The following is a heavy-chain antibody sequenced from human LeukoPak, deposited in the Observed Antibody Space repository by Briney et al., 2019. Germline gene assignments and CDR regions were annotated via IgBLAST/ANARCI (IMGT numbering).Heavy chain of an antibody. J-gene: IGHJ4*02. V-gene: IGHV1-8*01. Sequence: ASVKVSCKAAEYSFTNFDINWVRQAPGQGLEWMGWMNPVSGNAGSAQKFQGRVTMTRDTSISTAYMELSSLRSDDTAFYYCARAPMGAAALYWGQGTLVIVSS. CDR2: MNPVSGNA. CDR3: ARAPMGAAALY. CDR1: EYSFTNFD. D-gene: IGHD2-2*01.